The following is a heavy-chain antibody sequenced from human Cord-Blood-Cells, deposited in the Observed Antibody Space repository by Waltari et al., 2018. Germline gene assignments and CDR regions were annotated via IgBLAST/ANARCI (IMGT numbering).Heavy chain of an antibody. CDR1: GYTFTGYH. V-gene: IGHV1-2*02. CDR3: ARDSVTGERLDY. J-gene: IGHJ4*02. D-gene: IGHD7-27*01. Sequence: QVQLVQSGAEGKKPGASVKVPCTASGYTFTGYHMHWVGQAPGQGLEGMGWINPNSGGTNYAQKFQGRVTMTRDTSISTAYMELSRLRSDDTAVYYCARDSVTGERLDYWGQGTLVTVSS. CDR2: INPNSGGT.